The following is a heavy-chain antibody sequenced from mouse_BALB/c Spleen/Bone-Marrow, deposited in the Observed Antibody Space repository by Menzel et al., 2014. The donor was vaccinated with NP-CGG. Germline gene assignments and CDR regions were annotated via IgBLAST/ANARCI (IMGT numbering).Heavy chain of an antibody. V-gene: IGHV1S29*02. Sequence: EVQLVESGPELVKPGASVKISCKASGYTFTDYNMRCVKQSHGKSLEWIGYIYPFNGGTDYNQKFKSKATMTVDKSSSTEYMELRNLTSEDSAVYYCARSSYFDYWGQGTTLTVSS. CDR1: GYTFTDYN. CDR2: IYPFNGGT. D-gene: IGHD1-1*01. J-gene: IGHJ2*01. CDR3: ARSSYFDY.